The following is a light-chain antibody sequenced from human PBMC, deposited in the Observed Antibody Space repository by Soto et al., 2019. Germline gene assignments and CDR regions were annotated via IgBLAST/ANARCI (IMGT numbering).Light chain of an antibody. CDR1: QSVTSN. CDR2: GAS. Sequence: EIVMTQSPATLSVSPGERDTFSCRASQSVTSNLAWYQHKPGQAPRLLISGASTGATGIPARFSGSGSGTEFTLTINSLQSEDFAVYYCQQYDSWPVTFGGGTKVDIK. CDR3: QQYDSWPVT. V-gene: IGKV3-15*01. J-gene: IGKJ4*01.